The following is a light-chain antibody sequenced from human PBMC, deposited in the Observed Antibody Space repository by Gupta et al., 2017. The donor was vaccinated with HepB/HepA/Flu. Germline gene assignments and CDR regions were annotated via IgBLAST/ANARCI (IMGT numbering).Light chain of an antibody. CDR1: QSLLYSSNNKNY. CDR2: WAC. CDR3: QQYYATPPVT. J-gene: IGKJ1*01. V-gene: IGKV4-1*01. Sequence: DIVVTQSPDSLAVSLGERATINCKSSQSLLYSSNNKNYLAWYQHTPGQPPKLLISWACTRESGVPDRFSGSGSGTDFTLTISSLQPEDVAVYYCQQYYATPPVTFGQGTKVEIK.